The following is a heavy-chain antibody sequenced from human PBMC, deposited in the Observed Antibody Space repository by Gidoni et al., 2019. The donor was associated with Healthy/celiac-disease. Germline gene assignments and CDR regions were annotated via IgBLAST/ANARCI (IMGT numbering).Heavy chain of an antibody. CDR1: GVTLRSYA. CDR3: AKDVGLGSGYFVFDP. J-gene: IGHJ5*01. CDR2: ISGSAGST. D-gene: IGHD5-12*01. Sequence: EVQLLEAGGGVVQRGGALRRACAAAGVTLRSYAMSCVRQAPGKGLVWVASISGSAGSTSYSASVQGRFTISRANSTNTLSLQMNSLRAEDTAVYYCAKDVGLGSGYFVFDPWAKEPWSPSP. V-gene: IGHV3-23*01.